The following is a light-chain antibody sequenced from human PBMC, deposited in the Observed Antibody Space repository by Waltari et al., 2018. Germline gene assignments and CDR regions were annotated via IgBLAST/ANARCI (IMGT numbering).Light chain of an antibody. CDR3: SSYTSASTLV. Sequence: QSALTQPASVSGSPGQSITISCTGTSSDVGGYHYISWYQQHPGKAPKLMIYEVSNRPSGVSNRFSGSKSGNTASLTISGLQAEDEADYYCSSYTSASTLVFATGTKVTVL. CDR1: SSDVGGYHY. V-gene: IGLV2-14*01. J-gene: IGLJ1*01. CDR2: EVS.